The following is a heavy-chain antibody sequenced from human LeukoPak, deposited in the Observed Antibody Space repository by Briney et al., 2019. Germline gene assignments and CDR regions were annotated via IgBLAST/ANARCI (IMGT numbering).Heavy chain of an antibody. CDR3: VREGGPDTSGHDDNNRFDP. D-gene: IGHD5-12*01. V-gene: IGHV1-2*02. CDR2: INVKTGVA. J-gene: IGHJ5*02. CDR1: GYTFTDYH. Sequence: ASVKVSCKASGYTFTDYHLHWVRQAPGQGFEWMGWINVKTGVATHAQTFQGRVTMTRDTSISSVYMELNRLTFDDSAVYYCVREGGPDTSGHDDNNRFDPWGQGTLVTVFS.